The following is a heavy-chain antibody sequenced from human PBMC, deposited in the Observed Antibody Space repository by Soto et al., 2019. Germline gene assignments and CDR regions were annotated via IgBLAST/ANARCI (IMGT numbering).Heavy chain of an antibody. CDR3: ARSGYYPYDYYGMDV. CDR2: IDWDDDK. J-gene: IGHJ6*02. Sequence: DSGAPLVNPTQTLTLTCHFSGFSLSTGGMCVSWIRQPPGKALEWLALIDWDDDKYYSTPLKTRLTIAKDTSKNQVVLTMTNMDPVDTATYYCARSGYYPYDYYGMDVWGQGTTVTVSS. V-gene: IGHV2-70*01. D-gene: IGHD3-3*01. CDR1: GFSLSTGGMC.